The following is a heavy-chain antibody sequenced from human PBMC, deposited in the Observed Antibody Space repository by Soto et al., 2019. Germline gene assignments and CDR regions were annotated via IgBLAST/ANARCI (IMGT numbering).Heavy chain of an antibody. J-gene: IGHJ4*02. CDR3: ARDLGSSWFNTLDY. Sequence: GGSLRLSCAASGFTVSSNYMSWVRQAPGKGLEWVSVIYSGGSTYYADSVKGRFTISRHNSKNTLYLQMNSLRAEDTAVYYCARDLGSSWFNTLDYWGQGTLVTVSS. CDR1: GFTVSSNY. D-gene: IGHD6-13*01. V-gene: IGHV3-53*04. CDR2: IYSGGST.